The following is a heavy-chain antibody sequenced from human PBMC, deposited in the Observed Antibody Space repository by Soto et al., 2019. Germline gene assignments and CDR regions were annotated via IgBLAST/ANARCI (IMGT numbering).Heavy chain of an antibody. CDR2: ISYDGSKK. Sequence: QVQLVESGGGVVQPGRSLRLSCAASGFTFSVYAMHWVRQAPGTGLEWVAVISYDGSKKDYADSVKGRFTISRDNSKNTLYVEMNCLRAEDTTVYYWAKSYDFWIFYVANWGQGTLVTVSS. J-gene: IGHJ4*02. V-gene: IGHV3-30-3*01. CDR3: AKSYDFWIFYVAN. D-gene: IGHD3-3*01. CDR1: GFTFSVYA.